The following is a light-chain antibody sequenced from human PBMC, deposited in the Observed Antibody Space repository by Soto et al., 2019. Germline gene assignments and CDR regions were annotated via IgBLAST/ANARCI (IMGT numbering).Light chain of an antibody. CDR3: SSYTSSSTYV. CDR1: SSNIGTNY. V-gene: IGLV2-14*01. J-gene: IGLJ1*01. CDR2: EVS. Sequence: QSVLTQPPSASGTPGQRVTISCSGSSSNIGTNYVSWYQQHPGKAPKLMIYEVSNRPSGVSNRFSGSKSGNTASLTISGLQAEDEADYYCSSYTSSSTYVFGTGTKVTVL.